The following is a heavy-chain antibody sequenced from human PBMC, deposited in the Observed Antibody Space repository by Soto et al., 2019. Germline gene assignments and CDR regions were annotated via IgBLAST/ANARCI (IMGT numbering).Heavy chain of an antibody. CDR3: ARRGSSSYFDY. J-gene: IGHJ4*02. Sequence: EVQLLESGGGLVQPGGSLRLSCAASGFTFSSYAMRWVRQAPGKGLEWVSAISGSGGSTYNADSVKGRFTISRDNSKNTLYLQMNSLRAEDMAVYYCARRGSSSYFDYWGQGTLVTVSS. V-gene: IGHV3-23*01. CDR1: GFTFSSYA. D-gene: IGHD6-13*01. CDR2: ISGSGGST.